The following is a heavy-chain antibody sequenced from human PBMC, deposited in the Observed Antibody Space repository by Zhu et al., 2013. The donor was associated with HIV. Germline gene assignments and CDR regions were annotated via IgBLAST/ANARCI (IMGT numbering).Heavy chain of an antibody. D-gene: IGHD3-3*01. CDR1: GYTFSNYG. Sequence: QVQLVQSGAELKKPGASVKVSCRASGYTFSNYGISWVRQAPGQGLEWMGWISTYNGDTNFPEKFQGRVTMTRDTSISTAYMELSRLRSDDTAVYYCARGRITIFETPPPWDWFDPSGPREP. J-gene: IGHJ5*02. CDR2: ISTYNGDT. V-gene: IGHV1-18*01. CDR3: ARGRITIFETPPPWDWFDP.